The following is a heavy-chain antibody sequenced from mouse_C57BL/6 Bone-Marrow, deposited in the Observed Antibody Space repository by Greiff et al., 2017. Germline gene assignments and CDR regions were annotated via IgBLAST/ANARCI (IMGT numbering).Heavy chain of an antibody. CDR1: GYTFTSYW. V-gene: IGHV1-59*01. D-gene: IGHD3-3*01. Sequence: VKLQQPGAELVRPGTSVKLSCKASGYTFTSYWMHWVKQRPGQGLEWIGVIDPSDSYTNYNQKFKGKATLTVDTSSSTAYMQLSSLTSEDSAVYYCARERLYYFDDWGQGTTLTVSS. CDR2: IDPSDSYT. CDR3: ARERLYYFDD. J-gene: IGHJ2*01.